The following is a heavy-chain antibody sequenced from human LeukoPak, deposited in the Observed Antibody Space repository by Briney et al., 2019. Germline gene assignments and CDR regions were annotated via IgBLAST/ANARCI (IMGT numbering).Heavy chain of an antibody. J-gene: IGHJ4*02. V-gene: IGHV1-24*01. CDR2: FDPEDGET. CDR3: ARDLVKWLRFALGY. D-gene: IGHD5-12*01. CDR1: GYTLTKFS. Sequence: ASVKVSCKVSGYTLTKFSMHWVRQAPGKGLEWMGGFDPEDGETIYAQELQGRVTMTTDTSTSTAYMELRSLRSDDTAVYYCARDLVKWLRFALGYWGQGTLVTVSS.